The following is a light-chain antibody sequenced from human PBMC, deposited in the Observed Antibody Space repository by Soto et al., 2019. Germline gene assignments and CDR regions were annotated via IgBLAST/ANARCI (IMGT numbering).Light chain of an antibody. V-gene: IGKV3-15*01. J-gene: IGKJ1*01. CDR2: HAS. CDR1: QTIYSN. CDR3: QQSYSPPKT. Sequence: MTHSLATVSVSKSQRFTLSVGPSQTIYSNVAWYQQRPGQSPRLLIYHASSRATGIPARFSGSGSGTDFTLTISSLQPEDFATYYCQQSYSPPKTFGQGTKVDIK.